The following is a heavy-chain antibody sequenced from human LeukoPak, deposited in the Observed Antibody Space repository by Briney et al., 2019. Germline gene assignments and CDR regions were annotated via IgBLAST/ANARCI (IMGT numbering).Heavy chain of an antibody. V-gene: IGHV4-61*02. D-gene: IGHD3-10*01. CDR1: GGSISSGSYY. Sequence: PSQTLSLTCTVSGGSISSGSYYWSWIRQPAGKGLEWIGRIYTGGSTNYNPSLKSRVTISVDTSKNQFSLKLSSVTAADTAVYYCARGRRFGEGYFDYRGQATLVTVSS. CDR3: ARGRRFGEGYFDY. J-gene: IGHJ4*02. CDR2: IYTGGST.